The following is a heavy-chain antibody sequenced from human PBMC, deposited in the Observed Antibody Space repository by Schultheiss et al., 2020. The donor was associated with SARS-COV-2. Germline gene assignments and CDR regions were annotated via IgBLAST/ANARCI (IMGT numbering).Heavy chain of an antibody. CDR3: AKSIAARHLSFYWYFDL. V-gene: IGHV1-69*13. J-gene: IGHJ2*01. D-gene: IGHD6-6*01. CDR1: GGTFSSYA. CDR2: IIPIFGTA. Sequence: SVKVSCKASGGTFSSYAISWVRQAPGQGLAWMGGIIPIFGTANYAQKFQGRVTITADESTSTAYMELSSLRSEDTAVYYCAKSIAARHLSFYWYFDLWGRGTLVTVSS.